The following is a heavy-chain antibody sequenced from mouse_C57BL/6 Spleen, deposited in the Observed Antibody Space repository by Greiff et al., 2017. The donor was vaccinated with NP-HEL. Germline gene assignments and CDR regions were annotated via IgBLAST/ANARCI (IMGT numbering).Heavy chain of an antibody. CDR3: ARSGQLLRSTYFDY. CDR2: INPSNGGT. V-gene: IGHV1-53*01. CDR1: GYTFTSYW. D-gene: IGHD1-1*01. J-gene: IGHJ2*01. Sequence: QVQLQQPGTELVKPGASGYTFTSYWMHWVKQRPGQGLERIGNINPSNGGTNYNEKFKSKATLTVDKSSSTAYMQLSSLTSEDSAVYYCARSGQLLRSTYFDYWGQGTTLTVSS.